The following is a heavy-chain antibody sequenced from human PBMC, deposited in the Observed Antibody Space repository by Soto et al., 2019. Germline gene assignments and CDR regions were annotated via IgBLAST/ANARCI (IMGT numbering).Heavy chain of an antibody. J-gene: IGHJ5*02. Sequence: PGGSLRLSCAASGFTFRSFTMNWVRQAPGKGLEWVSTISSNSAYIYYTDALRGRFTISRDNAKNSLHLQMNSLRADDTAVYYCTRDASRDSSARGWFDPWGPGTLVTVS. D-gene: IGHD6-13*01. V-gene: IGHV3-21*01. CDR3: TRDASRDSSARGWFDP. CDR1: GFTFRSFT. CDR2: ISSNSAYI.